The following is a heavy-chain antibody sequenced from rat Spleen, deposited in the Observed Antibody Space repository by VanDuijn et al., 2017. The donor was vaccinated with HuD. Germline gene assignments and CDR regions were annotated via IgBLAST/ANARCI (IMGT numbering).Heavy chain of an antibody. CDR1: GFTFSTYV. V-gene: IGHV5-43*01. CDR2: INTDSSYI. Sequence: EVQLVESGGGLVQPGRSLKVSCVASGFTFSTYVIHWFRQAPENGIEWLADINTDSSYIHYAETVKGRFTISRDNAKNTVDMQLSSLRSEDTAMYFCAREGLITAFFDYWGQGVMVTVSS. D-gene: IGHD1-8*01. CDR3: AREGLITAFFDY. J-gene: IGHJ2*01.